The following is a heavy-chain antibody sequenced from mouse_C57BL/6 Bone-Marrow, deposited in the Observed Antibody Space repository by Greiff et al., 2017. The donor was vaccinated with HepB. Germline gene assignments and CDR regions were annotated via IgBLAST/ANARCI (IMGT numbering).Heavy chain of an antibody. V-gene: IGHV5-4*01. J-gene: IGHJ3*01. CDR3: ARDGAYYSNFFAY. D-gene: IGHD2-5*01. Sequence: EVKVVESGGGLVKPGGSLKLSCAASGFTFSSYAMSWVRQTPEKRLEWVATISDGGSYTYYPDNVKGRFTISRDNAKNNLYLQMSHLKSEDTAMYYCARDGAYYSNFFAYWGQGTLVTVSA. CDR1: GFTFSSYA. CDR2: ISDGGSYT.